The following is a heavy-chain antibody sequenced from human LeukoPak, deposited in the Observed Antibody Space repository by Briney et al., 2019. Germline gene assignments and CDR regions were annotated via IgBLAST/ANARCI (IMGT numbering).Heavy chain of an antibody. V-gene: IGHV3-21*01. CDR1: GFTFSSYS. D-gene: IGHD3-3*01. Sequence: PGGSLRLSCAASGFTFSSYSMNWVRQAPGKGLEWVSSISSSSSYIYYADSVKGRFTISRDNAKNSLYLQMNSLRAEDTAVYYCARGIETYYDFRSGPVCAFDIWGQGTMVTVSS. J-gene: IGHJ3*02. CDR2: ISSSSSYI. CDR3: ARGIETYYDFRSGPVCAFDI.